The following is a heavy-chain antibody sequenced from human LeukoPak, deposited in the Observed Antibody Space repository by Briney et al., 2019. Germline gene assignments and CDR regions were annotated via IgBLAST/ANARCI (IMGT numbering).Heavy chain of an antibody. D-gene: IGHD3-22*01. J-gene: IGHJ4*02. CDR3: ARDFFHSSESRPFDY. CDR2: IFSRSESI. V-gene: IGHV3-21*06. CDR1: GFTFGAYT. Sequence: GGSLRLSCAASGFTFGAYTINWVRQAPGKGLEWVSCIFSRSESILYADSVKGRFTISRDNAKNLLYLQMDSLRVEDTAVYYCARDFFHSSESRPFDYWGQGTLVTVSS.